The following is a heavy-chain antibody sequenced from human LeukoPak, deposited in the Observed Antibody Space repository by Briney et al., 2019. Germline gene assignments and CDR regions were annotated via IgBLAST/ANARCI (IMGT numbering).Heavy chain of an antibody. V-gene: IGHV3-30*18. D-gene: IGHD5-24*01. J-gene: IGHJ4*02. CDR3: AKDGDSYSEHPYDY. Sequence: GGSLRLSCAASGFTFSSYGMHWVRQAPGKGLEWVAVISYDGSNKYYADSVKGRFTISRDNSKDTLYLQMNSLRAEDTAIYYCAKDGDSYSEHPYDYWGQGTLVTVSP. CDR2: ISYDGSNK. CDR1: GFTFSSYG.